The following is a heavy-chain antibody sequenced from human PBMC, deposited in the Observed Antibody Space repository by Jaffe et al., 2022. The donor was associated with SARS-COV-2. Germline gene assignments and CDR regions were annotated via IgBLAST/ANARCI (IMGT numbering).Heavy chain of an antibody. Sequence: EVQLVQSGAEVKKPGESLRISCKGSGYSFTSYWISWVRQMPGKGLEWMGRIDPSDSYTNYSPSFQGHVTISADKSISTAYLQWSSLKASDTAMYYCARLGGDPLLGGNWFDPWGQGTLVTVSS. J-gene: IGHJ5*02. CDR2: IDPSDSYT. CDR3: ARLGGDPLLGGNWFDP. CDR1: GYSFTSYW. V-gene: IGHV5-10-1*03. D-gene: IGHD2-15*01.